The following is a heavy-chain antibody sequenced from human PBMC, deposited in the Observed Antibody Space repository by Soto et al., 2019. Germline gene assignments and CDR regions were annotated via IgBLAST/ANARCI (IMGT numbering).Heavy chain of an antibody. D-gene: IGHD3-9*01. CDR2: INPSSGST. V-gene: IGHV1-46*01. Sequence: ASVKVSCKASGYTFTSYYMHWVRQAPGQGLEWMGIINPSSGSTSYAQKFQGRVTMTSDTSTSTVYMELSRLRSEDTAVYYCEWGAFYDILTGSTMDYFDYWGQGTLVTVSS. J-gene: IGHJ4*02. CDR1: GYTFTSYY. CDR3: EWGAFYDILTGSTMDYFDY.